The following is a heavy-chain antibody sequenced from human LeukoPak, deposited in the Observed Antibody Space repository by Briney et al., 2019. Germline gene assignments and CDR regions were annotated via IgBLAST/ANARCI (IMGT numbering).Heavy chain of an antibody. CDR3: ARATAMAPYYFDY. CDR2: IYTSGST. V-gene: IGHV4-61*02. J-gene: IGHJ4*02. Sequence: SETLSLTCTVSGGSISSGSYYWSWIRQPAGKGLEWIGRIYTSGSTNHNPSLKSRVTISVDTSKNQFSLKLSSVTAADTAVYYCARATAMAPYYFDYWGQGTLVTVSS. D-gene: IGHD5-18*01. CDR1: GGSISSGSYY.